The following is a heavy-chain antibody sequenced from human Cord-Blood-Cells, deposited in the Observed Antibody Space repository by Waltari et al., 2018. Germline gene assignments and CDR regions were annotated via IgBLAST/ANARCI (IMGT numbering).Heavy chain of an antibody. CDR2: IIPTFGTA. CDR1: GGTFSSYA. V-gene: IGHV1-69*01. D-gene: IGHD3-22*01. Sequence: QVQLVQSGAEVKKPGSSVKVSCKASGGTFSSYAISWVRQAPGQGLEWMGGIIPTFGTANYAQKFQGRVTITADESTSTAYMELSSLRSEDTAVYYCARVRYYDSSGYYYYFDYWGQGTLVTVSS. CDR3: ARVRYYDSSGYYYYFDY. J-gene: IGHJ4*02.